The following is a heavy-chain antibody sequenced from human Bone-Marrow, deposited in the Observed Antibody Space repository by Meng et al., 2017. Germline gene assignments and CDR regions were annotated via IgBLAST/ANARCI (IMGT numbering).Heavy chain of an antibody. J-gene: IGHJ4*02. CDR1: GYSLSRDG. CDR3: VTRGNPYLNC. CDR2: INTYTGKT. V-gene: IGHV1-18*01. Sequence: QCPRVQSGTEVQTPGASWTVSCDASGYSLSRDGFSWERQAHGQGLEWLGWINTYTGKTDYAQKFQGRVTLTTDTFTSTAYMKLRSLRSDDTAVYYCVTRGNPYLNCWGQGTLVTVSS.